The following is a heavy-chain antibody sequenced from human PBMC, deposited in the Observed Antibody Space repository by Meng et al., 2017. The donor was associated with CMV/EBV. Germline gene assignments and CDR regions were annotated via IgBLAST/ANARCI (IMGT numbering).Heavy chain of an antibody. J-gene: IGHJ4*02. V-gene: IGHV4-61*01. D-gene: IGHD7-27*01. CDR1: GGSVSSGSYY. Sequence: SETLSLTCTVSGGSVSSGSYYWSWIRQPPGKGLEWIGYIYYSGSTNYNPSLKSRVTISVDTSKNQFSLKLSSVTAADTAVYYCATENFSPGDHRLFDYWGQGTLVTVSS. CDR3: ATENFSPGDHRLFDY. CDR2: IYYSGST.